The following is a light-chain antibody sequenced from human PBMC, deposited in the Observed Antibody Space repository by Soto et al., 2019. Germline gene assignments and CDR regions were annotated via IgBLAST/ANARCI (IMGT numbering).Light chain of an antibody. J-gene: IGKJ1*01. CDR1: QSVSGSS. CDR2: AAS. Sequence: EIVLTQSPGTLSLSPGERATLSCRASQSVSGSSLAWYQHTPGQGPRLLIYAASSRAAGVPDRFSGSGSGTDFTLTISRLEPEDFAVYYCQQYGSSPWTSGQGSKVDIK. CDR3: QQYGSSPWT. V-gene: IGKV3-20*01.